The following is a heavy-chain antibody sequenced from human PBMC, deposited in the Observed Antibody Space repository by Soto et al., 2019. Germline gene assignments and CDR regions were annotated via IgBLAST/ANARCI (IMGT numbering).Heavy chain of an antibody. J-gene: IGHJ4*02. V-gene: IGHV4-39*07. D-gene: IGHD5-18*01. Sequence: TLSLTCTVSGGSISSSSYYWGWIRQPPGKGLEWIGSIYHSGSTNYNPSLKSRVTISVDKSKNQFSLKLSSVTAADTAVYYCARGDGDTAMAFDYWGQGTLVTVSS. CDR2: IYHSGST. CDR1: GGSISSSSYY. CDR3: ARGDGDTAMAFDY.